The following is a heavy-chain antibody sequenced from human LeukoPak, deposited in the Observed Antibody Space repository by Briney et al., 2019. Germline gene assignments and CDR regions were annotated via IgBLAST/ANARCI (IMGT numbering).Heavy chain of an antibody. D-gene: IGHD3-16*01. V-gene: IGHV4-59*08. CDR3: AVGGGYLDQYGNDY. CDR1: GGSISSYY. CDR2: IYYSGST. J-gene: IGHJ4*02. Sequence: SETLSLTCTVSGGSISSYYWSWIRQPPGKGLEWNGYIYYSGSTNYNPSLKSRVTISVDTSKNQFSLKLSSVTAADTAVYYCAVGGGYLDQYGNDYWGQGTLVTVSS.